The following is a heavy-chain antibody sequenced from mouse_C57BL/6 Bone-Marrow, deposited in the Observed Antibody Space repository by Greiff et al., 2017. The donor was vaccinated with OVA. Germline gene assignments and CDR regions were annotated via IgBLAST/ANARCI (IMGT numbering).Heavy chain of an antibody. CDR3: ARPTGRAGFDY. CDR1: GYTFTDYY. J-gene: IGHJ2*01. Sequence: QVQLQQSGAELVRPGASVKLSCKASGYTFTDYYINWVKQRPGQGLEWIARIYPGSGNTYYNEKFKGKAALTADKSSSTAYMQLSSLTSEDSAVYFCARPTGRAGFDYWGQGTTLTVSS. CDR2: IYPGSGNT. V-gene: IGHV1-76*01. D-gene: IGHD4-1*02.